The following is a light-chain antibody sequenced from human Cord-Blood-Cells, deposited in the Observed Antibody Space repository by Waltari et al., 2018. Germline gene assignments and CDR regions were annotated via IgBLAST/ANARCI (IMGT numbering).Light chain of an antibody. CDR3: NSRDSSGNRV. CDR1: SLRSSY. CDR2: GKN. V-gene: IGLV3-19*01. Sequence: SSELTQAPAVSVALGQTVRITCQGDSLRSSYASWYQQKPGQAPVLVIYGKNNRPSGIPDRFSGSSSGNTASLTITGAQAEDEADYYCNSRDSSGNRVFGTGTKVTVL. J-gene: IGLJ1*01.